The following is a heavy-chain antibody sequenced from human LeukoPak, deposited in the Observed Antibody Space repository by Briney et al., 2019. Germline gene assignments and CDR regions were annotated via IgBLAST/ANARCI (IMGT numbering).Heavy chain of an antibody. Sequence: SQTLSLTCTVSGGSISSGSYYWSWIRQPAGKGLEWIRRIYTSGSTNYNPSLKSRVTISVDTSKNQFSLKLSSVTAADTAVYYCAREDLETGSYGDFDYWGQGTLVTVSS. CDR1: GGSISSGSYY. J-gene: IGHJ4*02. V-gene: IGHV4-61*02. CDR2: IYTSGST. D-gene: IGHD3-10*01. CDR3: AREDLETGSYGDFDY.